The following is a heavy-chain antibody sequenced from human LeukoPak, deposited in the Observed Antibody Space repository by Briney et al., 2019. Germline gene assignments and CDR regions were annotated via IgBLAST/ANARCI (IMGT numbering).Heavy chain of an antibody. D-gene: IGHD6-13*01. J-gene: IGHJ5*02. Sequence: GASVKVSCKASGYTFTSYGISWVRQAPGQGLEWMGWISAYNGNTNYAQKLQGRVTMTTDTSTSTAYMELRSLRSDDTAAYYCARDTSSSWYSANWFDPWGQGTLVTVSS. V-gene: IGHV1-18*04. CDR2: ISAYNGNT. CDR1: GYTFTSYG. CDR3: ARDTSSSWYSANWFDP.